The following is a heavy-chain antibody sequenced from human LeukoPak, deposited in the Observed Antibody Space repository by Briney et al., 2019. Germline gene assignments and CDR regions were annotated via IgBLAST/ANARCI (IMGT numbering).Heavy chain of an antibody. CDR2: ISDSGDST. V-gene: IGHV3-23*01. Sequence: GGSLRLSCAASGFTFSSYAMIWVRQAPGKGPEWVSSISDSGDSTYYADSVKGRFTISRDNSKNTLYLQMNSLRAEDTAVYYCATPRGIVVVVAAPSFDYWGQGTLVTVSS. CDR3: ATPRGIVVVVAAPSFDY. D-gene: IGHD2-15*01. CDR1: GFTFSSYA. J-gene: IGHJ4*02.